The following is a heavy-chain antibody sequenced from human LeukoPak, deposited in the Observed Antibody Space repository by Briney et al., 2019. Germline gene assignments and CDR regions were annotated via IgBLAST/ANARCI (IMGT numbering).Heavy chain of an antibody. CDR2: IGANGDTT. CDR1: GFTFSSFA. D-gene: IGHD3-10*02. Sequence: TGGSLRLSCAASGFTFSSFAMSWVRQAPGKGLEWVLSIGANGDTTNYADSVTGRFTISRDNSKNTLYLQMNSLRAEDTAVYYCARAPMSAGGYWGQGTLVTVSS. CDR3: ARAPMSAGGY. J-gene: IGHJ4*02. V-gene: IGHV3-23*01.